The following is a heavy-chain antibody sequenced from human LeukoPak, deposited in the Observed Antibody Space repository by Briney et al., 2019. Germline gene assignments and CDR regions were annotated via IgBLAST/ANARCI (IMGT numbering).Heavy chain of an antibody. CDR3: ASSIAEDYFDY. CDR2: ISSSTSYI. J-gene: IGHJ4*02. D-gene: IGHD6-6*01. V-gene: IGHV3-21*01. CDR1: GFTFSSYR. Sequence: GGSLRLSCAAYGFTFSSYRMNWVRQAPGKGLQWVSSISSSTSYIYYADSVKGRFTISRDNAKNSLYLRMNSLRAEDTAVYYCASSIAEDYFDYWGLGTLVTVSS.